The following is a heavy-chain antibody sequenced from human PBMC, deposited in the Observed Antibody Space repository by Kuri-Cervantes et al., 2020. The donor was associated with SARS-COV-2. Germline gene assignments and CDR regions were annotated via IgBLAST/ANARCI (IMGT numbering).Heavy chain of an antibody. CDR2: IYYTGST. CDR3: AGSLGTIFGVAIEDAFDI. V-gene: IGHV4-30-4*08. CDR1: GGSINDGDYY. Sequence: SETLSLTCIVSGGSINDGDYYWTWIRQPPGKALEWIGFIYYTGSTFYTPSLESRVTISLDTSGNHFSLKLRSVTAADTAVYYCAGSLGTIFGVAIEDAFDIWGQGTMVTVSS. D-gene: IGHD3-3*01. J-gene: IGHJ3*02.